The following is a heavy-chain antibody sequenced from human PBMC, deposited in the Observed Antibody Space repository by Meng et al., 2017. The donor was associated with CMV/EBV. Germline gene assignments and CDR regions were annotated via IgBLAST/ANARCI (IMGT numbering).Heavy chain of an antibody. CDR2: IYYSGST. J-gene: IGHJ6*02. D-gene: IGHD5-12*01. CDR1: GGSVSSGSYY. Sequence: SETLSLTCTVSGGSVSSGSYYWSWIRQPPGKGLEWIGYIYYSGSTNNNPSLKSRVTISVDTSKNQFSLKLSSVTAADTAVYYCASFAATTPEYYGMDVWGQGTTVTVSS. CDR3: ASFAATTPEYYGMDV. V-gene: IGHV4-61*01.